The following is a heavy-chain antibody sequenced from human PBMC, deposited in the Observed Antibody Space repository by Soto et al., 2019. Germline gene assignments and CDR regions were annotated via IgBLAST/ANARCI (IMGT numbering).Heavy chain of an antibody. V-gene: IGHV3-23*01. CDR2: ISGSGGST. D-gene: IGHD6-19*01. CDR3: AKRIAVAGSPLYNWFDP. J-gene: IGHJ5*02. Sequence: EVQLLESGGGLVQPGGSLRLSCAASGFTFSSYAMSWVRQAPGKGLEWVSAISGSGGSTYYADSVKGRFTISIDNSKNSLYLQMNSLRAEDTAVYYCAKRIAVAGSPLYNWFDPWGQGTLVTVSS. CDR1: GFTFSSYA.